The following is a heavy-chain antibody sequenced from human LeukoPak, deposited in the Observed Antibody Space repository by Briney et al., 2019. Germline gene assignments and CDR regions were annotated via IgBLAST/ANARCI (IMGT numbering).Heavy chain of an antibody. V-gene: IGHV4-34*01. CDR1: GASFSYDY. J-gene: IGHJ5*01. CDR2: INHSGSI. Sequence: SETLSLTCAVYGASFSYDYWSWIRQAPGKGLEWIGEINHSGSITYNPSLKSRVTISAEKSKGQFSLRLTSVTAADTAVYYCAKGVLAPRFDSWGQGTLVTVSS. CDR3: AKGVLAPRFDS. D-gene: IGHD5-12*01.